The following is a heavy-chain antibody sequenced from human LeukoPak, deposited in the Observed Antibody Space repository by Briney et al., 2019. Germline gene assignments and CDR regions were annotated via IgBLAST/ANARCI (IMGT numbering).Heavy chain of an antibody. CDR1: GFTFSDYY. D-gene: IGHD6-13*01. Sequence: GGSLRLSCAASGFTFSDYYMSWVRQAPGKGLEWVSVIYSGGSTYYADSVKGRFTISRDNSKNTLYLQMNSLRAEDTAVYYCSSQQPDFDYWGQGTLVTVSS. J-gene: IGHJ4*02. CDR2: IYSGGST. V-gene: IGHV3-53*01. CDR3: SSQQPDFDY.